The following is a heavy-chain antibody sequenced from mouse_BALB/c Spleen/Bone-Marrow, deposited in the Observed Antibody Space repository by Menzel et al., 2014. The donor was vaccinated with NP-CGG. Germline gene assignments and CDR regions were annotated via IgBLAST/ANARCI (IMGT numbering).Heavy chain of an antibody. D-gene: IGHD3-1*01. CDR1: GYTFSNYW. J-gene: IGHJ2*01. CDR2: IYPGNSDT. CDR3: ATLARTNGDY. V-gene: IGHV1-5*01. Sequence: VHVKQSGTVLARPGAAVKVSCKASGYTFSNYWMHWVKQRPGQGLEWIGTIYPGNSDTTYNQKFKGKAKLTAVTSTSTADRDGSGLTNEDSAVYYCATLARTNGDYWGQGTALTVSS.